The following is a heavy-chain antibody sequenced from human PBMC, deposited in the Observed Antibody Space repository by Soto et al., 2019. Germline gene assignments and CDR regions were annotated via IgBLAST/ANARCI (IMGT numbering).Heavy chain of an antibody. D-gene: IGHD3-22*01. V-gene: IGHV3-30-3*01. CDR2: ISYDGGKK. Sequence: QVQLVESGGGVVQPGRSLRLSCAASGFTFTDYALHWVRQAPGKVLEWVAVISYDGGKKYYADSVKGRFTISRDNSKNAVYLQMNSLRVEDTAVYYCARDTYLDSSGPTYYYYYGIDVWGQGTTVTVSS. CDR3: ARDTYLDSSGPTYYYYYGIDV. J-gene: IGHJ6*02. CDR1: GFTFTDYA.